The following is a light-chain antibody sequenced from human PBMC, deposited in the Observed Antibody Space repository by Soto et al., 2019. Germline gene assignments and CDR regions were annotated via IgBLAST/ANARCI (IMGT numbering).Light chain of an antibody. V-gene: IGKV3-20*01. J-gene: IGKJ1*01. CDR2: GAS. CDR3: QQYDTSPRT. Sequence: EVMLTQSPGTLSLSPGERATLSCRASQSVSSNYLAWYQQTSGQAPRLLIYGASNRATGIPDRFSSSGSGTDSTLTSRRLEPEDFAVYYCQQYDTSPRTFGQGTKVEFK. CDR1: QSVSSNY.